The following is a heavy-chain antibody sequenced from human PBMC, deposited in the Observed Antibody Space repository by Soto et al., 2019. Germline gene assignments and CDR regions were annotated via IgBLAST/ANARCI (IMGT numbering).Heavy chain of an antibody. Sequence: PGESLKISCKGSGYSFTSNWIAWVRQMPGKGLEWMGIINAADSQTKYNPSFQGQVTISVDKSITTTYLQWSSLKDSDSAMYYCARHVRDDGTTFRRLDPWGQGTLVTVSS. CDR3: ARHVRDDGTTFRRLDP. V-gene: IGHV5-51*01. D-gene: IGHD1-1*01. CDR2: INAADSQT. CDR1: GYSFTSNW. J-gene: IGHJ5*02.